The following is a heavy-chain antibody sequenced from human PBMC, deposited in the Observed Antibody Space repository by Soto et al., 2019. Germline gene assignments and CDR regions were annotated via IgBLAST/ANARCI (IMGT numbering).Heavy chain of an antibody. D-gene: IGHD1-1*01. CDR3: ARDRSNSPDYFDY. V-gene: IGHV4-30-4*01. J-gene: IGHJ4*02. Sequence: SETLSLTRTVSGGSISSDDYYWSWIRQPPGKGLEWIGYIYYRGSTSYNPSLQSRLTISIDTSKNQFSLELTSVTAADTAVYYCARDRSNSPDYFDYWGQGILVTVSS. CDR1: GGSISSDDYY. CDR2: IYYRGST.